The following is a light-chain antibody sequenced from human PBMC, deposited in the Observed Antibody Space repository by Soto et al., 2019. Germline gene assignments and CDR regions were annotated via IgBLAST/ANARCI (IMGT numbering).Light chain of an antibody. CDR3: AAWDDSLNARYV. Sequence: QSVLTQPPSASGTPGQRVTISCSGSSSNIATKSVNWYQQLPGTAPKLLIYSNSQRSSGVPDRFSGSKSGTSASLAIRGLQSEDEVDYYCAAWDDSLNARYVFGTGTKLTVL. V-gene: IGLV1-44*01. CDR1: SSNIATKS. CDR2: SNS. J-gene: IGLJ1*01.